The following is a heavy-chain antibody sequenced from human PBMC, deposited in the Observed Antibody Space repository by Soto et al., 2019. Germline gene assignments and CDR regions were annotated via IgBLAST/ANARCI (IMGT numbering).Heavy chain of an antibody. D-gene: IGHD2-8*01. V-gene: IGHV3-74*01. CDR1: GFTFSSYW. CDR2: LNSDGSST. CDR3: ARDGIVLMVYEVSGSSGEIDY. Sequence: EVQLVESGGGLVQPGGSLRLSCAASGFTFSSYWMHWVRQAPGKGLVWVSRLNSDGSSTSYADSLKGRFTIYRDNAKNTLYLQMNRLRAEDTAVYYCARDGIVLMVYEVSGSSGEIDYWGQGTLVTVSS. J-gene: IGHJ4*02.